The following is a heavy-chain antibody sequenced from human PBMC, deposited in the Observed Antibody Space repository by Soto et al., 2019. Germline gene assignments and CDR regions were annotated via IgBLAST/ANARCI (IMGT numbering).Heavy chain of an antibody. V-gene: IGHV3-9*01. J-gene: IGHJ3*02. CDR1: GFTFDDYA. Sequence: GGSLRLSCAASGFTFDDYAMHWVRQAPGKGLEWVSGISWNSGSIGYADSVKGRFTISRDNAKNSLYLQMNSLRAEDTALYYCAKGRIASVVVVTANDAFDIWGQGTMVTVSS. CDR3: AKGRIASVVVVTANDAFDI. D-gene: IGHD2-21*02. CDR2: ISWNSGSI.